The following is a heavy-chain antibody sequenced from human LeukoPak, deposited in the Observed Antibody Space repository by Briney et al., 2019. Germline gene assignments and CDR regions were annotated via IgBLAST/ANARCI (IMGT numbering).Heavy chain of an antibody. D-gene: IGHD1-26*01. J-gene: IGHJ4*02. CDR1: GGSISSYY. CDR3: ARVWEKYYFDY. V-gene: IGHV4-59*01. CDR2: IYYSGST. Sequence: PSETLSLTCTVSGGSISSYYWSWIRQPPGKGLEGIGYIYYSGSTNYNPSLKSRVTISVDTSKNQFSLKLSSVTAADTAVYYCARVWEKYYFDYWGQGTLVTVSS.